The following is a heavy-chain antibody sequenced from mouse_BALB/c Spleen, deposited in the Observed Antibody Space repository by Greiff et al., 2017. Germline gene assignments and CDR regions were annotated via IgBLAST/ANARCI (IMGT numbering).Heavy chain of an antibody. CDR1: GYTFTSYT. CDR3: ARGRVWSYYYAMDY. Sequence: QVQLKESAAELARPGASVKMSCKASGYTFTSYTMHWVKQRPGQGLEWIGYINPSSGYTEYNQKFKDKTTLTADKSSSTAYMQLSSLTSEDSAVYYCARGRVWSYYYAMDYWGQGTSVTVSS. V-gene: IGHV1-4*02. CDR2: INPSSGYT. D-gene: IGHD2-10*02. J-gene: IGHJ4*01.